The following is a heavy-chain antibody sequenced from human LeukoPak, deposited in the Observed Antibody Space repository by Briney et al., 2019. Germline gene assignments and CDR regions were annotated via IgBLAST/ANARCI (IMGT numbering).Heavy chain of an antibody. J-gene: IGHJ6*04. CDR1: VFTLGSSS. CDR2: ILSVGSNT. CDR3: AKDLVEVRGVIITQDYYYGMDV. Sequence: GGPLRLSSAAPVFTLGSSSMDWVGRAPGRGLGWVAVILSVGSNTYTADSVMGRFTISRDNSKNTLYLQMNSLRAEDTAVYYCAKDLVEVRGVIITQDYYYGMDVWGKGTTVTVSS. D-gene: IGHD3-10*01. V-gene: IGHV3-30*18.